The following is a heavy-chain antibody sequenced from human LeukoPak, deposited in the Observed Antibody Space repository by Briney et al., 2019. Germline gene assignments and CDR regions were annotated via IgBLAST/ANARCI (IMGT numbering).Heavy chain of an antibody. Sequence: ASVKVSCKASGYTFTTYDINWARQAAGQGLEWMGWMNPNSGNTGNAQKFQGRVTMTRNTSISTAYMELTSLTSEDTAVYFCARIAAPGNRRLNFWGQGTLVTVSS. CDR1: GYTFTTYD. D-gene: IGHD6-13*01. V-gene: IGHV1-8*01. J-gene: IGHJ4*02. CDR2: MNPNSGNT. CDR3: ARIAAPGNRRLNF.